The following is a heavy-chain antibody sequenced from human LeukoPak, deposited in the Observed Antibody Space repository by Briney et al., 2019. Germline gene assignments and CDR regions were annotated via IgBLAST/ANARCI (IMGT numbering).Heavy chain of an antibody. J-gene: IGHJ5*02. Sequence: PSETLSLTCTVSGGSISSYYWSWIRQPAGKGLEWIGRIYTSGSTNYNPCLKSRVTMSVDTSKNQFSLKLSSVTAADTAVYYCARAGYSSGYNWFDPWGQGTLVTVSS. CDR2: IYTSGST. D-gene: IGHD6-19*01. V-gene: IGHV4-4*07. CDR1: GGSISSYY. CDR3: ARAGYSSGYNWFDP.